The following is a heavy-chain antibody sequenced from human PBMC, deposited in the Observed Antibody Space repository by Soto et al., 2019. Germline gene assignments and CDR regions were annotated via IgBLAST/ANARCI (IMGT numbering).Heavy chain of an antibody. CDR2: IIPIFGTA. CDR1: GGTFSSYA. J-gene: IGHJ6*02. D-gene: IGHD6-13*01. Sequence: QVQLVQCGAEVKKPGSSVKVSCKASGGTFSSYAISWVRQAPGQGLEWMGGIIPIFGTANYAQKFQGRVTITADESTSTAYMELSSLRSEDTAVHYCARYPLIAAVGTVFGYYYGMDVWGQGTTVTVSS. CDR3: ARYPLIAAVGTVFGYYYGMDV. V-gene: IGHV1-69*01.